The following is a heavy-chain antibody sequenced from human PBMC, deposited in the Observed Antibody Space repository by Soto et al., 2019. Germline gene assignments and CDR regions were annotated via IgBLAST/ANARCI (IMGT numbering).Heavy chain of an antibody. Sequence: QVQLQESGPGLVKPSETLSLTCTVSGGSISSYYWSWIRQPPGKGLEWIGYIYYSGSTNYNPSLTTRVTISVHTSKNQFPLNLSSVTAADTAVYYCPRKIPIVPDDAFDIWGQGTMVTVSS. D-gene: IGHD3-16*02. CDR3: PRKIPIVPDDAFDI. CDR2: IYYSGST. CDR1: GGSISSYY. J-gene: IGHJ3*02. V-gene: IGHV4-59*01.